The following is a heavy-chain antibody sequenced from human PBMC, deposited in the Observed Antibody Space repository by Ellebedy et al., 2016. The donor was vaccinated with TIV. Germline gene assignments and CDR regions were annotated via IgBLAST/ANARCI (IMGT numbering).Heavy chain of an antibody. CDR2: INPNTGGT. Sequence: ASVKVSCKASGYTFTGYFMHWVRQAPGQGLEWMGWINPNTGGTNFAHKFQGRVTMTWDTSISTAYMELTRLRSDDSAIYYCAREEYDILTGYLKGFDYWGQGALVTVSS. V-gene: IGHV1-2*02. CDR3: AREEYDILTGYLKGFDY. J-gene: IGHJ4*02. D-gene: IGHD3-9*01. CDR1: GYTFTGYF.